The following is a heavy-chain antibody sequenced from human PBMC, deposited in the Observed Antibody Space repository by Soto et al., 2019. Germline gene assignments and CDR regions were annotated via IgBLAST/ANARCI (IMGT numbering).Heavy chain of an antibody. D-gene: IGHD3-10*01. CDR1: GYTFTRYA. Sequence: ASVKVSCKASGYTFTRYAMHWVRQAPGQRLEWMGWINTGNGNTKYSQKFQGILTITRDTSATTAYMELSSLRAEDTAVYYCATGRSGVDGSGIWALVSLYYFALDVWGQVTRVTGSS. J-gene: IGHJ6*02. CDR3: ATGRSGVDGSGIWALVSLYYFALDV. V-gene: IGHV1-3*04. CDR2: INTGNGNT.